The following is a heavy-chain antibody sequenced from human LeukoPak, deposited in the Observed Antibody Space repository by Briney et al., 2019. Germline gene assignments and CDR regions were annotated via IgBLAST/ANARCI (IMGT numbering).Heavy chain of an antibody. V-gene: IGHV3-7*01. CDR2: IKQDGSEK. CDR3: ARVRDGYIPYYYYYMDV. J-gene: IGHJ6*03. CDR1: GFTFSSRDW. D-gene: IGHD5-24*01. Sequence: GGSLRLSCVASGFTFSSRDWMTWVRQAPGKGLEWVANIKQDGSEKNYVDSVKGRFTISRDNAKNSVDLQMNSLRVEDTAVYYCARVRDGYIPYYYYYMDVWGKGTTVTISS.